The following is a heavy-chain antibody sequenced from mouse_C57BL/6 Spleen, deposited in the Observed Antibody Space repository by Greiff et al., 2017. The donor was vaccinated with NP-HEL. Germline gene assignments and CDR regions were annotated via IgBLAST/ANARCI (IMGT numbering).Heavy chain of an antibody. CDR2: IYPGSGST. J-gene: IGHJ2*01. CDR3: AREGYFDY. Sequence: QVHVKQSGAELVKPGASVKMSCKASGYTFTSYWITWVKQRPGQGLEWIGDIYPGSGSTNYNEKFKSKATLTVDTSSSTAYMQLSSLTSEDSAVYYCAREGYFDYWGQGTTLTVSS. CDR1: GYTFTSYW. V-gene: IGHV1-55*01.